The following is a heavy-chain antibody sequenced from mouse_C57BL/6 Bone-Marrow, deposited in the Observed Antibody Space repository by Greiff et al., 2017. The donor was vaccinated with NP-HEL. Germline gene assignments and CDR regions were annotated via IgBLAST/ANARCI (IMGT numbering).Heavy chain of an antibody. CDR1: GYTFTSYW. J-gene: IGHJ3*01. Sequence: VQLQQPGAELVRPGTSVKLSCKASGYTFTSYWMHWVKQRPGQGLEWIGVIDPSDSYTNYNQKFKGKATLTVDTSSSTAYMQRSSLTSEDSAVYYCARGPLFAYWGQGTLVTVSA. CDR3: ARGPLFAY. CDR2: IDPSDSYT. V-gene: IGHV1-59*01.